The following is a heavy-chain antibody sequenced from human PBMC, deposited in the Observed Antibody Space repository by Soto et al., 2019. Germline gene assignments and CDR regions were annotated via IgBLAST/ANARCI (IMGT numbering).Heavy chain of an antibody. CDR3: ARHRIAVAGPLDY. CDR2: IYYDGSV. J-gene: IGHJ4*02. V-gene: IGHV4-39*01. Sequence: ETLSLTCTVSGGAIRNSIYYWGWIRQPPGKGLEWIGTIYYDGSVAYSPSLKSRVTLSVDTSRNHFSVKINSVTAADTAVYFCARHRIAVAGPLDYWGQGTLVTVSS. CDR1: GGAIRNSIYY. D-gene: IGHD6-19*01.